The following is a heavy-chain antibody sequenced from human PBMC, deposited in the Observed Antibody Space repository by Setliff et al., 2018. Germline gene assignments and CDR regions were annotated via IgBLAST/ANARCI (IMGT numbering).Heavy chain of an antibody. J-gene: IGHJ3*02. CDR1: GGSISSGSYY. CDR2: IHQRGRT. Sequence: SETLSLTCSVSGGSISSGSYYWGWIRQSPGKGLEWLATIHQRGRTYYNPSLNSRVTISLDTSKNHFSLKLRSVTAEDPAVYYCASPGRDNLDSPFDAFDIWGQGTKVTRLL. D-gene: IGHD3-3*01. V-gene: IGHV4-39*02. CDR3: ASPGRDNLDSPFDAFDI.